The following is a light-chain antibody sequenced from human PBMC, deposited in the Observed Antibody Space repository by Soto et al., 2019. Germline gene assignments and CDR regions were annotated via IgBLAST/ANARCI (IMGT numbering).Light chain of an antibody. J-gene: IGKJ2*01. CDR1: QSVSSSY. Sequence: PGERVTLSCMSSQSVSSSYLTWYQQKPGQTPRLLIFGASTRPTGIPVRFSGSGSGTEFTLTISSLQSEDFAVYYCHQYDDGPYTFGQGTKVDIK. V-gene: IGKV3-15*01. CDR3: HQYDDGPYT. CDR2: GAS.